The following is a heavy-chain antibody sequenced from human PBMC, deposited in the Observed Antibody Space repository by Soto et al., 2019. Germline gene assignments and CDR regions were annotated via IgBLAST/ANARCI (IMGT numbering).Heavy chain of an antibody. V-gene: IGHV4-31*03. CDR1: GGSISSGGYY. CDR2: IYYSGST. Sequence: QVQLQESGPGLVKPSQTLSLTCTVSGGSISSGGYYWSWIRQHPGKGLEWIGYIYYSGSTYYNPSLRLRVTISVDTSKIQFSLKLSSVTAADTAVYYCARIVTYYYGSGSYWGGFDPWGQGTLVTVSS. D-gene: IGHD3-10*01. CDR3: ARIVTYYYGSGSYWGGFDP. J-gene: IGHJ5*02.